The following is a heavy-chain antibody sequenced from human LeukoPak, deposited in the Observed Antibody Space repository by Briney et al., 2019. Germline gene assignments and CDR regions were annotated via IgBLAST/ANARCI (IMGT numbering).Heavy chain of an antibody. CDR1: GGSISSTYYY. V-gene: IGHV4-39*01. Sequence: SETLSLTCTVSGGSISSTYYYWGWIRQPPGKGLEWIGNFHYSGSNSYNPSLKSRVTISVDMSKNQFSLRLSSVTAADTAVYYCARQVTFGYAYAYYFDYWGQGTLVTVSS. CDR2: FHYSGSN. J-gene: IGHJ4*02. CDR3: ARQVTFGYAYAYYFDY. D-gene: IGHD3-16*01.